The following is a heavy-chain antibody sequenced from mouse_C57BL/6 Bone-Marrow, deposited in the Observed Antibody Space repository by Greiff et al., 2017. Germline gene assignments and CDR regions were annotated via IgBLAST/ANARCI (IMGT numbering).Heavy chain of an antibody. D-gene: IGHD1-1*01. CDR3: ARHYYGLWYFDV. V-gene: IGHV5-6*01. J-gene: IGHJ1*03. CDR1: GFTFSSYG. CDR2: ISSGGSYT. Sequence: EVQVVESGGDLVKPGGSLKLSCAASGFTFSSYGMSWVRQTPDKRLEWVGTISSGGSYTYYPDSVKGRFTISRDNAKNTLYLQMSSLKSEDTAMYYCARHYYGLWYFDVWGTGTTVTVSS.